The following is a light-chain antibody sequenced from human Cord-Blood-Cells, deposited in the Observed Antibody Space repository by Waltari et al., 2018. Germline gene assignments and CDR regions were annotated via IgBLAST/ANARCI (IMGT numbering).Light chain of an antibody. CDR3: SSYTSSSTYVV. Sequence: QSALTQPASVSGSPGQSLTISCTGTSSDVGGYNYVSCYQQHPGKAPKLMIYDVSNRPAGVSNRFSGSKSGNTASLTISGLQAEDEADYYCSSYTSSSTYVVFGGGTKLTVL. J-gene: IGLJ2*01. CDR1: SSDVGGYNY. V-gene: IGLV2-14*01. CDR2: DVS.